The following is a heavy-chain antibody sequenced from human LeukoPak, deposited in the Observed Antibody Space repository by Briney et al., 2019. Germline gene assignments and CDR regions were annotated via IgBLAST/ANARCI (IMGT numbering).Heavy chain of an antibody. CDR3: ARGYDILTGYYNITPGEGMDV. J-gene: IGHJ6*02. V-gene: IGHV3-30*04. CDR1: GFTFSSYA. Sequence: GGSLRLSCAASGFTFSSYAMHWVRQAPGKGLEWVAVISYDGGNKYYADSVKGRFTISRDNSKNTLYLQMNSLRAEDTAVYYCARGYDILTGYYNITPGEGMDVWGQGTTVTVSS. CDR2: ISYDGGNK. D-gene: IGHD3-9*01.